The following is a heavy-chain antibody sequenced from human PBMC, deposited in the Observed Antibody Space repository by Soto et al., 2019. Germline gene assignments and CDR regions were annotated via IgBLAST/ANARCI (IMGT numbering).Heavy chain of an antibody. CDR3: ARGDFWSGYYYYYYYGMDV. CDR1: GYTFTSYY. D-gene: IGHD3-3*01. CDR2: INPNSGGT. J-gene: IGHJ6*02. Sequence: ASVKVSCKASGYTFTSYYMHWVRQAPGQGLEWMGWINPNSGGTNYAQKFQGRVTMTRDTSISTAYMELSRLRSDDTAVYYCARGDFWSGYYYYYYYGMDVWGQGTTVTVSS. V-gene: IGHV1-2*02.